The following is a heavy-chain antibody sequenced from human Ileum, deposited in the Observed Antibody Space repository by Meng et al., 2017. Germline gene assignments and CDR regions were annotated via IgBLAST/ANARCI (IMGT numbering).Heavy chain of an antibody. D-gene: IGHD7-27*01. CDR3: ARDYWGSLDY. CDR1: RGAAIIAANT. Sequence: HVQRHGLLPGLVWPSATPAFGVIGLRGAAIIAANTCGWTPQPPGNGLNWTGYAATSFAPSPNYNPSLKSRFTISLDTPKNQFSLKLTSVTAADTAVYYCARDYWGSLDYWGQGILVTVSS. V-gene: IGHV4-61*08. CDR2: AATSFAPSP. J-gene: IGHJ4*02.